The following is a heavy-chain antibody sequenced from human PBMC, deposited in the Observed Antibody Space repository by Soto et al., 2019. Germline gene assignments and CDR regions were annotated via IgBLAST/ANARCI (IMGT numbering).Heavy chain of an antibody. CDR2: ISSSSSYI. Sequence: EVQLVESGGGLVKPGGSLRLSCAASGFTFSSYSMNWVRQAPGKGLEWVSSISSSSSYIYYADSVKGRFTISRDNAKNSLYLQMNSLRAEVTAVYYCARGSDDYIWGSLPADYWGQGTLVTVSS. CDR3: ARGSDDYIWGSLPADY. D-gene: IGHD3-16*01. J-gene: IGHJ4*02. CDR1: GFTFSSYS. V-gene: IGHV3-21*01.